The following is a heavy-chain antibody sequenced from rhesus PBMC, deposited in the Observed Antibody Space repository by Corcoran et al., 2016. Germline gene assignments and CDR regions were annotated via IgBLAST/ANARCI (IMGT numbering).Heavy chain of an antibody. CDR3: ARYSGSYNAYFDY. Sequence: QVQLQESGPGLVKPSETLSLTCAVSGGSFRSYWRSWLSQPPGKGLEWIGEINGNSGSTNYNPSLKSRVTISKDASKNQFSLKLSSVTAADTAVYYCARYSGSYNAYFDYWGQGVLVTVSS. CDR1: GGSFRSYW. CDR2: INGNSGST. J-gene: IGHJ4*01. V-gene: IGHV4-80*01. D-gene: IGHD1-44*02.